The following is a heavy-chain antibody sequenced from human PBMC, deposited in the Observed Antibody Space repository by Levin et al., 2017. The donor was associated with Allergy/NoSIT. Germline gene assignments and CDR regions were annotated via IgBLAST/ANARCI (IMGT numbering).Heavy chain of an antibody. CDR2: INHSGST. V-gene: IGHV4-34*01. CDR1: GGSFSGSY. D-gene: IGHD3-10*01. CDR3: ARGRSYYGSGSYDY. Sequence: PSQTLSLTCAVYGGSFSGSYWSWIRQPPGKGLEWIGEINHSGSTNYNPSLKSRVTISVDTSKNQFSLKLSSVTAAATAVYYCARGRSYYGSGSYDYWGQGTLVTVSS. J-gene: IGHJ4*02.